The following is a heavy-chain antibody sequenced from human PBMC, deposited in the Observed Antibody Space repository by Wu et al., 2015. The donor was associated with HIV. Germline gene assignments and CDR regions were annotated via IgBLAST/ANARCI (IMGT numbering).Heavy chain of an antibody. Sequence: QVQLVQSGAEVKKPGASVKVSCKASGYTFTSYDINWVRQATGQGLEWMGWMNPNSGNTGYAQKFQGRVTMTRNTSISTAYMELSSLRSEDTAVYYCARVFYGSGSYYNEPFYYYYGMDVWGQGTTVTVSS. V-gene: IGHV1-8*01. D-gene: IGHD3-10*01. CDR3: ARVFYGSGSYYNEPFYYYYGMDV. CDR1: GYTFTSYD. CDR2: MNPNSGNT. J-gene: IGHJ6*02.